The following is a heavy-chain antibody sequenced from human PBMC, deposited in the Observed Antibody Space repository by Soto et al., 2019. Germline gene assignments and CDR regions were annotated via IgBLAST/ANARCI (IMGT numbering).Heavy chain of an antibody. V-gene: IGHV3-15*07. J-gene: IGHJ4*02. Sequence: EVQLVESGGGLLKPVISLRLSCAASGLKFSAPGMNWVRQAPGKGREWVGRIKRKGGGETKDYAAPVKGRFAISRDDSRDTLYLQMNSLKIEDTAVYYCAWDNSGRFRTDHWGQGTLVTVS. CDR1: GLKFSAPG. CDR3: AWDNSGRFRTDH. CDR2: IKRKGGGETK. D-gene: IGHD4-4*01.